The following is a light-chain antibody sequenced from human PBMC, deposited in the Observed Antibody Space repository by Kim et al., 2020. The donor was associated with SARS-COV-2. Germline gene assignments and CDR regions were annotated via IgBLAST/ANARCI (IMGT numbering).Light chain of an antibody. V-gene: IGKV1-39*01. Sequence: DIQMTQSPSSLSASVGDRVTITCRASQSISSYLNWYQQKPGKAPKLLIYAASSLQSGVPSRFSGSGSGTDFTLTISSLQPEDFATYYCQQSYSTPPTFGQGTKWRS. CDR2: AAS. CDR3: QQSYSTPPT. CDR1: QSISSY. J-gene: IGKJ2*01.